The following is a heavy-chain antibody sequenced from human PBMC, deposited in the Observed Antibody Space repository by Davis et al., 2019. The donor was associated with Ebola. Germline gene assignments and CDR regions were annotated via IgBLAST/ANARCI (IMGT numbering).Heavy chain of an antibody. CDR2: IYYSGST. CDR3: ARDSSEDDYGGNPAGYLDL. CDR1: GGSISSGGYY. V-gene: IGHV4-30-4*08. D-gene: IGHD4-23*01. Sequence: PSETLSLTCTVSGGSISSGGYYWSWIRQHPGKGLEWIGYIYYSGSTNYNPSLKSRVTISVDTSKNQFSLKLSSVTAADTAVYYCARDSSEDDYGGNPAGYLDLWGRGTLVTVSS. J-gene: IGHJ2*01.